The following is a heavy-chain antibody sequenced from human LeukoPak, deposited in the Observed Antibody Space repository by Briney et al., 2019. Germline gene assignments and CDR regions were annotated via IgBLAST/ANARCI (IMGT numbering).Heavy chain of an antibody. D-gene: IGHD3-3*01. CDR2: IKLDGSEK. CDR3: ARDQYDTWSRRGNFDS. CDR1: RFTFSSYA. V-gene: IGHV3-7*03. J-gene: IGHJ4*02. Sequence: GGSLRLSCEASRFTFSSYAMSWVRQAPGKGLEWVANIKLDGSEKNYVDSVKGRFTISRDNTKNSLYLQMNSLRAEDTAVFYCARDQYDTWSRRGNFDSWGQGTLVIVSS.